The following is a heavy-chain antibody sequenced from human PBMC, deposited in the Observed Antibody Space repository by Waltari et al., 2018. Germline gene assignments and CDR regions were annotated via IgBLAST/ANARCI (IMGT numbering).Heavy chain of an antibody. CDR2: MYYSGST. J-gene: IGHJ4*02. CDR3: ARIASPGLFFDY. V-gene: IGHV4-59*08. CDR1: GDSIRTHY. D-gene: IGHD6-13*01. Sequence: QVQLQESGPGLVTPSETLSLTCTVSGDSIRTHYLGWIRQSPGKGLEWIGYMYYSGSTSYFPSDYNPSLKSRVTISLDMSKNQFSLNLSSVTAADTAIYYCARIASPGLFFDYWGQGTPVTVSS.